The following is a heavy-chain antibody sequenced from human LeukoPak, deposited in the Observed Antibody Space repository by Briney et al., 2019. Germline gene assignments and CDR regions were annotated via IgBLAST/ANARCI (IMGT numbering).Heavy chain of an antibody. CDR3: AREDYDFWSGTYYMDV. CDR1: GYTFTSYG. J-gene: IGHJ6*03. CDR2: ISAYNGNT. V-gene: IGHV1-18*01. D-gene: IGHD3-3*01. Sequence: GASVKVSCKASGYTFTSYGISWVRQAPGQGLEWMGWISAYNGNTNYAQKLQGRVTMTTDTSTSTAYMELRSLRSDDTAVYYCAREDYDFWSGTYYMDVWGKGTTVTVSS.